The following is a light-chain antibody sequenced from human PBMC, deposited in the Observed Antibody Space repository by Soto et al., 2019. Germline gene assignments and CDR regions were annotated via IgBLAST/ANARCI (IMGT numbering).Light chain of an antibody. CDR2: GDN. CDR1: SSNIGAGYD. CDR3: QSYDFSLSGLYV. Sequence: QTVVTQPPSVSGAPGQRVTISCTGSSSNIGAGYDVHWYQQIPGTAPKLLIYGDNNRPSGVPDRFSGSKSGTSASLAITGLQAEDEADYYCQSYDFSLSGLYVFGTGTKLTVL. J-gene: IGLJ1*01. V-gene: IGLV1-40*01.